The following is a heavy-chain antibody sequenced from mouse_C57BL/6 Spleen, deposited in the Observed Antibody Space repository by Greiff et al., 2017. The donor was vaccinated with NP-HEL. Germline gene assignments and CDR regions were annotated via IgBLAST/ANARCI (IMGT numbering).Heavy chain of an antibody. CDR3: ARSSSGGDYFDY. CDR2: IYPGSGNT. J-gene: IGHJ2*01. Sequence: QVQLKQSGPELVKPGASVKISCKASGYSFTSYYIHWVKQRPGQGLEWIGWIYPGSGNTKYNEKFKGKATLTADTSSSTAYMQLSSLTSEDSAVYYCARSSSGGDYFDYWGQGTTLTVSS. D-gene: IGHD3-2*02. V-gene: IGHV1-66*01. CDR1: GYSFTSYY.